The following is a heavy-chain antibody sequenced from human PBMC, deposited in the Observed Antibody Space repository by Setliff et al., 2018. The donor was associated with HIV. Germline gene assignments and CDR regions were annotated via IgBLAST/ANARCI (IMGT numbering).Heavy chain of an antibody. J-gene: IGHJ4*02. CDR3: ARGKGGIDGPVEFDN. Sequence: SETLSLTCVVSGGSFSGYSWSWIRQSPGKGLEWIGEISQSGTTHYNPSLQRRVTISEDTSKSQLSMKLTSVAAADTAIYYCARGKGGIDGPVEFDNWGQGTPVTVSS. D-gene: IGHD1-1*01. CDR1: GGSFSGYS. V-gene: IGHV4-34*01. CDR2: ISQSGTT.